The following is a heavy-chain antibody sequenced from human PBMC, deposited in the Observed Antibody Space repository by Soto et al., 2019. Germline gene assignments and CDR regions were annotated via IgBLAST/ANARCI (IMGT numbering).Heavy chain of an antibody. Sequence: SETLSLTCTVSGGSISSGGYYWSWIHQHPGKGLEWIGYIYYSGSTYYNPSLKSRVTISVDTSKNQFSLKLSSVTAADTAVYYCARDECSSTSCPVGAFDIWGQGTMVTVSS. D-gene: IGHD2-2*01. V-gene: IGHV4-31*03. J-gene: IGHJ3*02. CDR2: IYYSGST. CDR3: ARDECSSTSCPVGAFDI. CDR1: GGSISSGGYY.